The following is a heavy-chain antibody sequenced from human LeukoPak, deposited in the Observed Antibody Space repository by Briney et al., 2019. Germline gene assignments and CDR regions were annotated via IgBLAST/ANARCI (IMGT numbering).Heavy chain of an antibody. V-gene: IGHV3-21*01. J-gene: IGHJ4*02. Sequence: GGSLRLSCAASGFTFSSYSMNWVRQAPGKGLEWVSFISSSSSYIYYADSVKGRFTISRDNAKNSLYLQMNSLRAEDTAVYYCARDNPTSNYYDSSGKYRGDYWGQGTLVTVSS. CDR2: ISSSSSYI. CDR1: GFTFSSYS. D-gene: IGHD3-22*01. CDR3: ARDNPTSNYYDSSGKYRGDY.